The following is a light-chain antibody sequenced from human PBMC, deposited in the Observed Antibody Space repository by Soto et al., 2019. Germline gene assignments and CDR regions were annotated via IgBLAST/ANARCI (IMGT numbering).Light chain of an antibody. V-gene: IGKV4-1*01. Sequence: DIVMTQSPDSLAVSLGERATINCKSSQSLLYSPNNKNHLALCQQKPGKPPNLLIYWASIRESGVPDRFSGSGSWTDFPITIISLQAEDVAVYSCQQYADAPFPFGPGTKVDIK. J-gene: IGKJ3*01. CDR3: QQYADAPFP. CDR2: WAS. CDR1: QSLLYSPNNKNH.